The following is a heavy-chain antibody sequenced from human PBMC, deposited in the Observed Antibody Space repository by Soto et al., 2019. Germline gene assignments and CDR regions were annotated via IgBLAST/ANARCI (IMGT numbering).Heavy chain of an antibody. V-gene: IGHV3-74*02. CDR2: INSDGSNT. J-gene: IGHJ5*02. CDR3: AKTQCIDQDWFDP. Sequence: EVQLLESGGDLVQPGGSLRLSFAASGFPFRGYSMPWVRQAPGKGLVWLSRINSDGSNTNYADSVKGRFTISRDNAKNTLHLQMNSLTAEDTAVYHCAKTQCIDQDWFDPWGQGTLVTVSS. D-gene: IGHD3-3*02. CDR1: GFPFRGYS.